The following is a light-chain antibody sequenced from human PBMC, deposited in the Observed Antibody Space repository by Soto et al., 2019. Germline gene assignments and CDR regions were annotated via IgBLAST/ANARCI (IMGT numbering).Light chain of an antibody. V-gene: IGKV1D-12*01. CDR1: QGSSSW. CDR3: QQTNSFPPI. CDR2: AAS. Sequence: DIQMTQSPSSESAAVGDRVTVSCRASQGSSSWLAWYQQKPGKAPKFLVHAASSLQSRVPSRFSGSGSGTDFTLTISSLQPEDFATYYCQQTNSFPPIFGGGTKVEIK. J-gene: IGKJ4*01.